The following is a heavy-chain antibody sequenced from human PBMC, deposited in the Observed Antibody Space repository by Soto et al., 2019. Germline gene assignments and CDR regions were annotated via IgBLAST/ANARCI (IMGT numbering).Heavy chain of an antibody. CDR2: INHSGST. CDR3: ARMCIQPRADSETYYYYYGMDV. D-gene: IGHD5-18*01. Sequence: PSETLSLTCAVYGGSFSGYYWSWIRQPPGKGLEWIGEINHSGSTNYNPSLKSRVTISVDTSKNQFSLKLSSVTAADTAVYYCARMCIQPRADSETYYYYYGMDVWGQGTTVTVSS. V-gene: IGHV4-34*01. J-gene: IGHJ6*02. CDR1: GGSFSGYY.